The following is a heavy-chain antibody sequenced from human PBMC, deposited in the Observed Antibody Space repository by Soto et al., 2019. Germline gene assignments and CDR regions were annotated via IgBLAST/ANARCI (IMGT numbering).Heavy chain of an antibody. J-gene: IGHJ6*02. V-gene: IGHV4-34*01. CDR3: ARLVREDYYYYGMDV. CDR2: INHSGST. CDR1: GGSFSGYY. Sequence: PSETLSLTWAVYGGSFSGYYWSWIRQPPGKGLEWIGEINHSGSTNYNPSLMSRVTTSVDPSKTQFSLMLSSVTAADTALYFCARLVREDYYYYGMDVWGHGTTGT. D-gene: IGHD3-10*01.